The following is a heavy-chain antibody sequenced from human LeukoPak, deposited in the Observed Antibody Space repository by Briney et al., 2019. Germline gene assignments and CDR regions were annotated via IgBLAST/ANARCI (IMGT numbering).Heavy chain of an antibody. J-gene: IGHJ4*02. V-gene: IGHV1-69*04. CDR2: IIPILGIA. CDR1: GGTFSSYA. CDR3: ARDSSGYPCGY. Sequence: SVKLSCKASGGTFSSYAISWVRQAPGQGLEWMGRIIPILGIANYAQKFQGRVTITADKSTSTAYMELSSLRSEDTAVYYCARDSSGYPCGYWGQGTLVTVSS. D-gene: IGHD3-22*01.